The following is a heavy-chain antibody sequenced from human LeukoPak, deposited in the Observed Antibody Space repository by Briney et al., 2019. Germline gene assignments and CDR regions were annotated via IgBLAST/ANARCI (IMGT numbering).Heavy chain of an antibody. CDR1: GFTFSSYW. D-gene: IGHD3-10*01. V-gene: IGHV3-7*01. Sequence: GGSLRLSCAASGFTFSSYWMSWVRQAPGKGLEWVANIKQDGSEKYYVDSVKGRFTISRDKAKNSLYLQMNSLRAEDTAVYYCARDRAGKNYYYYGMDVWGQGTTVTVSS. CDR2: IKQDGSEK. CDR3: ARDRAGKNYYYYGMDV. J-gene: IGHJ6*02.